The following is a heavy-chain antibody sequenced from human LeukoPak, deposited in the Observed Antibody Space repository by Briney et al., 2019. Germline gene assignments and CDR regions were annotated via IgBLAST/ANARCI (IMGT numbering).Heavy chain of an antibody. D-gene: IGHD3-10*01. V-gene: IGHV4-59*01. CDR2: IYYSGST. CDR3: ARDSRPTYGSGIRMDV. J-gene: IGHJ6*02. CDR1: GGSISSYY. Sequence: SETLSLTCTVSGGSISSYYWSWIRQPPGKGLEWIGYIYYSGSTNYNPSLKSRVTISVDTSKNQFSLKLSSVIAADTAVYYCARDSRPTYGSGIRMDVWGQGTTVTVSS.